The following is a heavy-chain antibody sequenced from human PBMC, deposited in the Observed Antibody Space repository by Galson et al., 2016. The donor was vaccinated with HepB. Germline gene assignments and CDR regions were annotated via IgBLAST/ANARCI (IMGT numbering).Heavy chain of an antibody. CDR3: AHFYYGLDV. CDR2: IFWDDDK. CDR1: GFSLTTSGVG. Sequence: PALVKPTQALTLTCTFSGFSLTTSGVGVGWIRQPPGKTLEWLTLIFWDDDKRYNPSLKSRLTIAKDSSENQVVLRMTNEDPVDTATYYCAHFYYGLDVWGQGTTVTVSS. V-gene: IGHV2-5*02. J-gene: IGHJ6*02.